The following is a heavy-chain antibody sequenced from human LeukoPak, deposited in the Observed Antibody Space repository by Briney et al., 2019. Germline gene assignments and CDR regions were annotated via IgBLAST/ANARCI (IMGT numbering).Heavy chain of an antibody. Sequence: ASVKVSCKASGYTFTSYGIRWVRQAPGQGLEWMGWISAYNGNTNYAQKLQGRVTMTTDTSTSTAYMELRSLRSDDTAVYYCARDQGSSGGYYYGMDVWGQGTTVTVSS. CDR3: ARDQGSSGGYYYGMDV. D-gene: IGHD6-19*01. V-gene: IGHV1-18*01. J-gene: IGHJ6*02. CDR1: GYTFTSYG. CDR2: ISAYNGNT.